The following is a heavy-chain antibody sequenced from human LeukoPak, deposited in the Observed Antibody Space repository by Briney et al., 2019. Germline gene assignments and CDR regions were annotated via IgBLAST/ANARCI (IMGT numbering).Heavy chain of an antibody. D-gene: IGHD1-26*01. CDR3: ARDSGSYTLGGY. V-gene: IGHV1-46*01. Sequence: ASVKVSCKASGYTFPSYHMHWVRQAPGQGLEWMGIINPSGGRTSNAQKFQGRVTMTRDTSTSTVYMELSSLRSEDTAVYYCARDSGSYTLGGYWGQGTLVTVSS. CDR2: INPSGGRT. J-gene: IGHJ4*02. CDR1: GYTFPSYH.